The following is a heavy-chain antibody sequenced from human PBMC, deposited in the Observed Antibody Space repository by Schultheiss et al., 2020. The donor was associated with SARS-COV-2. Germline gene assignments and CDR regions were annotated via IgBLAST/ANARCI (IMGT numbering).Heavy chain of an antibody. Sequence: GGSLRLSCAASGFTFSSYSMNWVRQAPGKGLEWVSYISSSSSTIYYADSVKGRFTISIDNAKNSLYLQMNSLRAEDTAVYYCARESLGSPDVNWFDPWGQGTLVTVSS. CDR3: ARESLGSPDVNWFDP. D-gene: IGHD3-16*02. J-gene: IGHJ5*02. V-gene: IGHV3-48*01. CDR1: GFTFSSYS. CDR2: ISSSSSTI.